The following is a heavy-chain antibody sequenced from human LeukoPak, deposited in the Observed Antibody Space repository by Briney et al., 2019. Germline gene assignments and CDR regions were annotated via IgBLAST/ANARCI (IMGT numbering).Heavy chain of an antibody. CDR1: GGSISSGDYY. Sequence: PSETLSLTCTVSGGSISSGDYYWSWIRQPPGKGLEWIGYIYYSGSTYYNPSLKSRVTISVDTSKNQFSLKLSSVTAADTAVYYCASEVVTAIGGYYFDYWGQGTLVTVSS. CDR2: IYYSGST. D-gene: IGHD2-21*02. V-gene: IGHV4-30-4*02. CDR3: ASEVVTAIGGYYFDY. J-gene: IGHJ4*02.